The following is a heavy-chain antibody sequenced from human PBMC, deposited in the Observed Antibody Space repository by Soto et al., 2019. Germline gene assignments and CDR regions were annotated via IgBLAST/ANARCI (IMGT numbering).Heavy chain of an antibody. CDR3: ARMEEDYYDSSGYYTNWFDP. D-gene: IGHD3-22*01. Sequence: SETLSLTCSFSGDSVTSHYLTWIRQSPEKGLEWIGYMHYTGFSHYNPSLKSRVTISVDTSKNQFSLKLSSVTAADTAVYYCARMEEDYYDSSGYYTNWFDPWGQGTLVTVSS. CDR1: GDSVTSHY. J-gene: IGHJ5*02. V-gene: IGHV4-59*08. CDR2: MHYTGFS.